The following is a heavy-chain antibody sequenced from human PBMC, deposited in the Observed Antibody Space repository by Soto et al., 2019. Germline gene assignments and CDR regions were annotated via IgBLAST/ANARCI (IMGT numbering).Heavy chain of an antibody. Sequence: PGGSLILSCTASGFTFSKSWLHWVRQAAGKGLEWVSRIKSAGTYTNYADSVKGRFTISRDNAKNTLSLQMHSLRAEDTAVYFRVAEDFDYSGQGTQVTVSS. V-gene: IGHV3-74*01. CDR2: IKSAGTYT. CDR3: VAEDFDY. CDR1: GFTFSKSW. J-gene: IGHJ4*02.